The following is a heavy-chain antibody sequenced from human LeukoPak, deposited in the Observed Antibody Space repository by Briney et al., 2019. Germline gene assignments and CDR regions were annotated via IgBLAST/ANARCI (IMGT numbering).Heavy chain of an antibody. CDR1: GYSFTSYW. CDR2: INPGDSDT. D-gene: IGHD3-22*01. V-gene: IGHV5-51*01. J-gene: IGHJ5*02. CDR3: ARQWLYYDSSAYRNYNCFDP. Sequence: GESLKISCKGSGYSFTSYWIGWVRQMPGKGLEWMGFINPGDSDTRYSPSFQGQVTISVDKSINTAYLQWSSLKASDTAMYYCARQWLYYDSSAYRNYNCFDPWGQGTLVTVSS.